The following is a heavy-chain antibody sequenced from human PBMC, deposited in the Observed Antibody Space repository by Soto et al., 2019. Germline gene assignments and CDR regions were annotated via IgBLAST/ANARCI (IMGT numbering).Heavy chain of an antibody. J-gene: IGHJ6*02. CDR3: ARLSGCSSTSCYTHMDV. CDR2: IYPGDSDT. V-gene: IGHV5-51*01. CDR1: GYSFTSYW. D-gene: IGHD2-2*02. Sequence: GESLKISCKGSGYSFTSYWIGWVREMPGKGLEWMGIIYPGDSDTRYSPSFQGQVTISADKSISTAYLQWSSLKASDTAMYYCARLSGCSSTSCYTHMDVWGQGTTVTVSS.